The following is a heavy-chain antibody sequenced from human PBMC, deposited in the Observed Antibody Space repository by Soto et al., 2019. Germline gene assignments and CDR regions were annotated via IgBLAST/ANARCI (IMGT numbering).Heavy chain of an antibody. CDR2: VIPGGSP. Sequence: SETLSLTCTVSGGSMSSYYWSWIRQPPGKGLEWIGHVIPGGSPTYNPSLKSRVTMSVDTSKNQLSLNLSSVTAADTARYYCARVWRRGWYFDLWGRGTLVTVSS. CDR3: ARVWRRGWYFDL. V-gene: IGHV4-59*01. CDR1: GGSMSSYY. D-gene: IGHD1-1*01. J-gene: IGHJ2*01.